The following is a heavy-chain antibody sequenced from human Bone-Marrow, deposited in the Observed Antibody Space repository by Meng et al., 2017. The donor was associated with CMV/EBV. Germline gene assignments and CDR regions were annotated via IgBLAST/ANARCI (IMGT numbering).Heavy chain of an antibody. D-gene: IGHD1-26*01. CDR2: IKQDGSEK. Sequence: RLSCAAAGFTFSSYWMSWVGQAPGKGLEWVANIKQDGSEKNYVDSVQGRFTISRDNVKNSLYVQMNGLRVEDMAVYYCARGLGAPDFWGQGTLVTVSS. CDR1: GFTFSSYW. CDR3: ARGLGAPDF. V-gene: IGHV3-7*01. J-gene: IGHJ4*02.